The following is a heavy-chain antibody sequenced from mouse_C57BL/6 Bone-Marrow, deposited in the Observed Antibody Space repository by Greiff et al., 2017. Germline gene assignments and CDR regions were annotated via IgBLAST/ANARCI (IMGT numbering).Heavy chain of an antibody. J-gene: IGHJ3*01. CDR1: GFTFSSYG. D-gene: IGHD1-1*01. CDR3: ARQYYGSSPLAY. V-gene: IGHV5-6*01. Sequence: EVKLVESGGDLVKPGGSLKLSCAASGFTFSSYGMSWVRQTPDKRLEWVATISSGGSYTYYPDSVKGRFTISRDNAKNTLYLQMSSLKSEDTAMYYCARQYYGSSPLAYWGQGTLVTVSA. CDR2: ISSGGSYT.